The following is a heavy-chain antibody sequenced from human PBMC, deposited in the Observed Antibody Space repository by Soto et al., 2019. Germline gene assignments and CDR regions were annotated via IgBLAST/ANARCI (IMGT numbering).Heavy chain of an antibody. CDR1: GGSISSGGYS. Sequence: SETLSLTCAVSGGSISSGGYSWSWIRQPPGKGLEWIGYIYHSGSTYYNPSLKSRVTISVDRSKNQFSLKLSSVTAADTAVYYCASYDSSGWLNDYWGQGTLVTVSS. J-gene: IGHJ4*02. V-gene: IGHV4-30-2*01. D-gene: IGHD3-22*01. CDR2: IYHSGST. CDR3: ASYDSSGWLNDY.